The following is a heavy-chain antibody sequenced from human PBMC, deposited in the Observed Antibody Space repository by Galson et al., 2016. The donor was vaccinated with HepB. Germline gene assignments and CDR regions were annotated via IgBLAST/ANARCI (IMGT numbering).Heavy chain of an antibody. CDR3: AKRHEYCPPVGCSVDS. Sequence: SLRLSCAASGFTFSGYGMHWVRQAPGKGLEWLAADSVHGGRKFYADSVKGRFIISRDNSNNMLFLQMNSLRADDTAVYYCAKRHEYCPPVGCSVDSWGQGTLVSVSS. J-gene: IGHJ4*02. CDR1: GFTFSGYG. D-gene: IGHD2/OR15-2a*01. V-gene: IGHV3-30*18. CDR2: DSVHGGRK.